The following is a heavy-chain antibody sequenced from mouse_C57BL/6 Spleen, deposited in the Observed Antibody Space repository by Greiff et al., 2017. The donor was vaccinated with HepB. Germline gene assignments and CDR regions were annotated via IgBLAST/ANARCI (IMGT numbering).Heavy chain of an antibody. Sequence: VQLQQSGAELVRPGASVTLSCKASGYTFTDYEMHWVKQTPVHGLEWIGAIDPETGGTAYNQKFKGKAILTADKSSSTAYMELRSLTSEDSAVYYCTRVYYGYYFDYGGQGTTLTVSS. J-gene: IGHJ2*01. CDR1: GYTFTDYE. CDR2: IDPETGGT. D-gene: IGHD2-1*01. V-gene: IGHV1-15*01. CDR3: TRVYYGYYFDY.